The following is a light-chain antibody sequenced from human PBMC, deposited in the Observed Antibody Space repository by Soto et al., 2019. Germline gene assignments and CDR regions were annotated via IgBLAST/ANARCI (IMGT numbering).Light chain of an antibody. Sequence: EIVMTQSPATLSVSPGERATLSCRASQSVSSNLAWYQQKPGQTPKLLIYVASTRATGIPARFSGSGSGAEFNLTISGLQFDAVADYYCEQYNVWPLTFGGGTKVEFK. V-gene: IGKV3-15*01. J-gene: IGKJ4*01. CDR3: EQYNVWPLT. CDR2: VAS. CDR1: QSVSSN.